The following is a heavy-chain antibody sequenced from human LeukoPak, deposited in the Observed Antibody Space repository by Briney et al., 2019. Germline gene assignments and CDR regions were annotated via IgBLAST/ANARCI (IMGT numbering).Heavy chain of an antibody. Sequence: QPGGSLRLSCAASGFTFSSYWMSWVRQAPGKGLEWVANIKQDGSEKYYVDSVKGRFTISRDNAKNSLYLQMNSLRAEDTAVYYCAGDLYYGDYYFDYWGQGTLVTVSS. CDR3: AGDLYYGDYYFDY. V-gene: IGHV3-7*01. J-gene: IGHJ4*02. CDR1: GFTFSSYW. CDR2: IKQDGSEK. D-gene: IGHD4-17*01.